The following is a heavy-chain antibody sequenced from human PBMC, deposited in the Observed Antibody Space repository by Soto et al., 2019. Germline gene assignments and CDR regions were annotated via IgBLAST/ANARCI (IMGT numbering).Heavy chain of an antibody. D-gene: IGHD6-19*01. CDR1: GFTFSSYA. V-gene: IGHV3-23*01. CDR2: ISVSGGST. CDR3: AKATGMAVAGAFDL. Sequence: PGGSLRLSCVASGFTFSSYAMSWVRQAPGKGLEWVSVISVSGGSTYYADSVKGPFTISRDNSKNTLYLQMNSLRAEDTAVYYCAKATGMAVAGAFDLWGRGTLVTVSS. J-gene: IGHJ2*01.